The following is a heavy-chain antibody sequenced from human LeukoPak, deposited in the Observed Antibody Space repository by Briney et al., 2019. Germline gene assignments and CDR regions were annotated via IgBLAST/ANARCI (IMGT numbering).Heavy chain of an antibody. D-gene: IGHD6-19*01. CDR2: INPKSGGT. CDR1: GYTFTGHY. V-gene: IGHV1-2*02. Sequence: ASVKVSCKASGYTFTGHYLHWVRQAPAQGLDWMGWINPKSGGTNTAQKFQGRATMTRDTSLSTAYMELSRLTSDDTAVYYCAKTETALASTPFDYWGQGTLVTVSS. J-gene: IGHJ4*02. CDR3: AKTETALASTPFDY.